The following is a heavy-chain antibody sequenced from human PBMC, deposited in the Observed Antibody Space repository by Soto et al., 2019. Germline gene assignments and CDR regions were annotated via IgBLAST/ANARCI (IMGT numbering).Heavy chain of an antibody. CDR1: GFSLSNYW. D-gene: IGHD3-22*01. Sequence: GGSLRLSCVASGFSLSNYWMSWVRQAPGKGLEWVANLNQDGSEINYVDSVKGRFAISRDNAKNSLLLQMNSLRAEEIAVYYCARDRGYSTFDCWGQGTPVTVSS. J-gene: IGHJ4*02. CDR2: LNQDGSEI. V-gene: IGHV3-7*01. CDR3: ARDRGYSTFDC.